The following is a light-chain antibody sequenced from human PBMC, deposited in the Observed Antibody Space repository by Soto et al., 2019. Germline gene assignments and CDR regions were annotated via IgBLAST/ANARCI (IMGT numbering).Light chain of an antibody. CDR3: RSYTSSSVV. CDR2: DVS. CDR1: SSDVGGYNY. Sequence: QSALTQPASVSGSPGQSITISCTGTSSDVGGYNYVSWYQQHPGKAPKLMIYDVSIRPSGVSNRFSGSKSGNTASLTIYGLQAEDEADYYCRSYTSSSVVFGGGTKLTVL. J-gene: IGLJ2*01. V-gene: IGLV2-14*01.